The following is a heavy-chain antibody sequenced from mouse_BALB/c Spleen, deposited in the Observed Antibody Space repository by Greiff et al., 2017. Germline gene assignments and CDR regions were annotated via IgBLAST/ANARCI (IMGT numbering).Heavy chain of an antibody. D-gene: IGHD4-1*01. CDR2: IRNKANGDTT. J-gene: IGHJ4*01. CDR3: ARERNWENGMDY. V-gene: IGHV7-3*02. CDR1: GFTFTDYY. Sequence: EVQLVESGGGLVQPGGSLRLSCATSGFTFTDYYMSWVRQPPGKALEWLGFIRNKANGDTTEYSASVKGRFTISRDNSQSILYLKMNTLRAEDSATYYCARERNWENGMDYWGQGTSVTVSA.